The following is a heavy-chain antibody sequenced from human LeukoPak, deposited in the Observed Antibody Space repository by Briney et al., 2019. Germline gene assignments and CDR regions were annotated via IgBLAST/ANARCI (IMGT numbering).Heavy chain of an antibody. Sequence: GASVKVSCKASGYTFTGYYMHWVRQAPGQGLEWMGWINPNSGGTNYAQKFQGRVTMTRDTSISTAYMELSRLRSDDTAVYYCARIFPDSSGYKRRVDYWGQGTLVTVSS. V-gene: IGHV1-2*02. CDR3: ARIFPDSSGYKRRVDY. CDR1: GYTFTGYY. CDR2: INPNSGGT. J-gene: IGHJ4*02. D-gene: IGHD3-22*01.